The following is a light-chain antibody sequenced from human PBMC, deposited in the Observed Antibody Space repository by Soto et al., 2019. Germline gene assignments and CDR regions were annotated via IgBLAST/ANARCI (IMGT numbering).Light chain of an antibody. V-gene: IGKV3-15*01. J-gene: IGKJ4*01. Sequence: EIVMTQFPATLSVSPGETATLSCRASQSVTYNLAWYQQKPGQGPRLLSYGAFTRATGIPARFSGSGSGTEFTLTISSLQSEDFAVYYCQQYKNWPPLTFGGGTKVEIK. CDR1: QSVTYN. CDR2: GAF. CDR3: QQYKNWPPLT.